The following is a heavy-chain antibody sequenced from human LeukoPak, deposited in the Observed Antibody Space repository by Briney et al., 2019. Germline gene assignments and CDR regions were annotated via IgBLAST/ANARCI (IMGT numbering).Heavy chain of an antibody. CDR3: ARVGGGYDILTGYP. D-gene: IGHD3-9*01. V-gene: IGHV3-33*01. Sequence: GRPLDLSCEGSGFTFISYGMHWVRKPPAKGRGWVAVIWYDGSNKYYADSVKGRFTISRDNAKNSLYLQMNSLRAEDTAVYYCARVGGGYDILTGYPWGQGTLVTVSS. CDR1: GFTFISYG. J-gene: IGHJ5*02. CDR2: IWYDGSNK.